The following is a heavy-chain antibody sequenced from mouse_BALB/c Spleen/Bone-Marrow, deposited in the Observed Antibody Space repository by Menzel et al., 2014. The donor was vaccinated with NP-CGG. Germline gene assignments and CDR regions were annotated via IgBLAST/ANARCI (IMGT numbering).Heavy chain of an antibody. CDR2: IYPGNVNT. Sequence: VQLQQSGPELVKPGASVRISCKAAGYTFTSYYIHWVKQRPGQGLQWIGWIYPGNVNTKYNEKFKGKATLTAGKSSSTAYIQLSSLTSEDSAAYFCAREANWNFDYWGQGTTLTVSS. CDR3: AREANWNFDY. V-gene: IGHV1S56*01. CDR1: GYTFTSYY. J-gene: IGHJ2*01. D-gene: IGHD4-1*01.